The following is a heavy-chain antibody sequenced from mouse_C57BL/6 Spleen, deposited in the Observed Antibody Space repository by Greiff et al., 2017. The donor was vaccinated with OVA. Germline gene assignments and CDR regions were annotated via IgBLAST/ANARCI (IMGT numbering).Heavy chain of an antibody. CDR3: TRRTAHAYFDY. CDR1: GYTFTDYE. CDR2: IDPETGGT. D-gene: IGHD3-2*02. V-gene: IGHV1-15*01. J-gene: IGHJ2*01. Sequence: QVQLQQSGAELVRPGASVTLSCKASGYTFTDYEMHWVKQTPVHGLEWIGAIDPETGGTDYNQKFKGKAILTADKSSSTAYMELRSLTSEDSAVYYCTRRTAHAYFDYWGQGTTLTVSS.